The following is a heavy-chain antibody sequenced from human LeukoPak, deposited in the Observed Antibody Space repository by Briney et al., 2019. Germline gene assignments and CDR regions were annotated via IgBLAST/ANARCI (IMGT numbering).Heavy chain of an antibody. CDR2: TRNKANSYTT. CDR1: GFTFSDHY. V-gene: IGHV3-72*01. D-gene: IGHD3-22*01. J-gene: IGHJ4*02. Sequence: GGSLRLSCAASGFTFSDHYMDWVRQAPGKGLEWVCRTRNKANSYTTEYAASVKGRFTISRDDSKNSLYLQMNSLKTEDTAVYYCARGPRWYYYDSSGFVDYWGPGTLVTVSS. CDR3: ARGPRWYYYDSSGFVDY.